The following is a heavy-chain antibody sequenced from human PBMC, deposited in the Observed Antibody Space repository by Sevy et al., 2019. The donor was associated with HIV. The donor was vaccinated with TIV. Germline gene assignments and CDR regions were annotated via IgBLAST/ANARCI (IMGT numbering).Heavy chain of an antibody. J-gene: IGHJ3*02. D-gene: IGHD2-8*01. V-gene: IGHV5-51*01. CDR1: GYSFTTYW. CDR2: IYPGDSDT. CDR3: ARLGNNEEGAFDI. Sequence: GESLKISCKASGYSFTTYWIGWVRQMPGKGLHWMGSIYPGDSDTIYSPSFQGQVSISAVKSVTTAYLQWNSLQASDTAIYYCARLGNNEEGAFDIWGQGTMVTVSS.